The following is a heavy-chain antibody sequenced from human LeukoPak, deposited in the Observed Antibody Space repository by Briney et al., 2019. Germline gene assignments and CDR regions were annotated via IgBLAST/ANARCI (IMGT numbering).Heavy chain of an antibody. Sequence: SVKVSCKASGGTFSSYAISWVRQAPGQGLEWMGGIIPIFGTANYAQKFQGRVTITTDESTSTAYMELSSLRSEDTAVYYCASSYFEDIVVVPAAQTLIFDYWGQGTLVTVSS. V-gene: IGHV1-69*05. D-gene: IGHD2-2*01. CDR2: IIPIFGTA. CDR1: GGTFSSYA. J-gene: IGHJ4*02. CDR3: ASSYFEDIVVVPAAQTLIFDY.